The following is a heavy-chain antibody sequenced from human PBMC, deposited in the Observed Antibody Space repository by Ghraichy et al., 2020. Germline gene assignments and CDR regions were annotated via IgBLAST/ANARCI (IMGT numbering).Heavy chain of an antibody. CDR3: ARLRATFGGVIPEFNGPFDP. J-gene: IGHJ5*02. Sequence: GGSLRLSCAASGFTFDDYGMSWVRQAPGKGLEWVSGINWNGGSTGYADSVKGRFTISRDNAKNSLYLQMNSLRAEDTALYHCARLRATFGGVIPEFNGPFDPWGQGTLVTVSS. V-gene: IGHV3-20*01. CDR1: GFTFDDYG. D-gene: IGHD3-16*02. CDR2: INWNGGST.